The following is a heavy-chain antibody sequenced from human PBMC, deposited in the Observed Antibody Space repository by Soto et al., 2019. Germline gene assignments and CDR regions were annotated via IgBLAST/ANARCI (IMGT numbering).Heavy chain of an antibody. V-gene: IGHV4-34*01. CDR3: ARGDLLFNYMVRGVIKRGMDV. J-gene: IGHJ6*02. D-gene: IGHD3-10*01. CDR2: VNHSGST. CDR1: GGSFSGYY. Sequence: SETLSLTCAVYGGSFSGYYWSWIRQPPGKGLEWIGEVNHSGSTNYNPSLKSRVTISVDTSKNQFSLKLSSVTAADTAVYYCARGDLLFNYMVRGVIKRGMDVWGQGTTVTVSS.